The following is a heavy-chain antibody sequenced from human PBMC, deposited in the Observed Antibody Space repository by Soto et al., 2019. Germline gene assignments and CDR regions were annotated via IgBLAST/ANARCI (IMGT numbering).Heavy chain of an antibody. J-gene: IGHJ4*02. Sequence: SQTLSLTCVISGDSVSSNSAAWSWIRQSPSRGLEWLGRTYYKSKWFNDYAIPVKSRMTINPDTSKNQFFLHLNSVTPEDTAVYYCARGAMYGSGSYSVFDYWGQGIPVTVSS. CDR2: TYYKSKWFN. CDR1: GDSVSSNSAA. CDR3: ARGAMYGSGSYSVFDY. D-gene: IGHD3-10*01. V-gene: IGHV6-1*01.